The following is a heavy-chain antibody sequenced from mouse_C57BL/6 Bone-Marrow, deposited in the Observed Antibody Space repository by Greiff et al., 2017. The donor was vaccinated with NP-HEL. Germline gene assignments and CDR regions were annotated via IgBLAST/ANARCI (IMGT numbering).Heavy chain of an antibody. Sequence: VQLVESGAELVRPGASVTLSCKASGYTFTDYEMHWVKQTPVHGLEWIGAIDPETGGTAYNQKFKGKAILTADKSSSTAYMELRSLTSEDSAVYYCTRSGVYYGSSYDYAMDYWGQGTSVTVSS. V-gene: IGHV1-15*01. CDR2: IDPETGGT. D-gene: IGHD1-1*01. CDR3: TRSGVYYGSSYDYAMDY. J-gene: IGHJ4*01. CDR1: GYTFTDYE.